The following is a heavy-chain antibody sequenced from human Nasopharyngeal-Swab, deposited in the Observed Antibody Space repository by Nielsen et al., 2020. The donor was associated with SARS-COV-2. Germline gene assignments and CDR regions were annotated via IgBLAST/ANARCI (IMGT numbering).Heavy chain of an antibody. CDR3: ARDRFSSGKDP. D-gene: IGHD3-22*01. CDR2: INHSGST. Sequence: WIRQPPGKGLEWIGEINHSGSTNYNPSPKSRVTISVDTSKNQFSLKLSSVTAADTAVYYCARDRFSSGKDPWGQGTLVTVSS. V-gene: IGHV4-34*01. J-gene: IGHJ5*02.